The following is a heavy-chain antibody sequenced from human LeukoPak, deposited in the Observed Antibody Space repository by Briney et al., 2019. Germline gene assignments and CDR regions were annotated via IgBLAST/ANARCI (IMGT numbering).Heavy chain of an antibody. D-gene: IGHD3-16*01. CDR1: GFSVSTNY. CDR3: AIGHMLTFGGSPYYFDF. Sequence: GGSLRLSCVSSGFSVSTNYMSWVRQAPGKGLEWVSVVYPSGATFYADSVKDRFTISRDTSRNTVVLQMNRLRAEDTAMFYCAIGHMLTFGGSPYYFDFWGQGTLVTVSP. CDR2: VYPSGAT. J-gene: IGHJ4*02. V-gene: IGHV3-66*01.